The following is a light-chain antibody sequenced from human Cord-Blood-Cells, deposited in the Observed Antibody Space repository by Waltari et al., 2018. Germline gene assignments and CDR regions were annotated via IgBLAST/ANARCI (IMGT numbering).Light chain of an antibody. Sequence: QSALTQPRSVSGSPGQSVTIPCTGTSSDVGGYNYCSWYQQHPGKAPKLMIYDVSKRPSGVPDRFSGSKSGNTASLTISGLQAEDEADYYCCSYAGSYNWVFGGGTKLTVL. CDR2: DVS. V-gene: IGLV2-11*01. CDR1: SSDVGGYNY. J-gene: IGLJ3*02. CDR3: CSYAGSYNWV.